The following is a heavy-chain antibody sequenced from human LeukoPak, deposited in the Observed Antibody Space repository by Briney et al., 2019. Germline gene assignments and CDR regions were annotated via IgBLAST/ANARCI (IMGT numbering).Heavy chain of an antibody. D-gene: IGHD3-10*01. Sequence: GESLKISCKGSGYSFTTDWIGWVRQMPGKGLEWMGIIYPDDSDTNYSPSFRGQVTMSVDKSITTAFLQWSSLKASDTAMYYCARVWFGEYPLDYWGQGTLITVSP. CDR1: GYSFTTDW. CDR3: ARVWFGEYPLDY. CDR2: IYPDDSDT. V-gene: IGHV5-51*01. J-gene: IGHJ4*02.